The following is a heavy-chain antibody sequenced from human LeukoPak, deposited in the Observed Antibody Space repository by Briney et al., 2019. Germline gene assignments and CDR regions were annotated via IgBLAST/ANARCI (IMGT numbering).Heavy chain of an antibody. Sequence: SETLSLTCTVSGDSINSSNYYWGWIRQPPGKGLEWIGNIYYSGSTYYKPSLKSRVTISVDTSKNQFFLKLRSVTAADTAVYYCARGQARLSWFDPWGQGTLVTVSS. CDR3: ARGQARLSWFDP. CDR1: GDSINSSNYY. CDR2: IYYSGST. V-gene: IGHV4-39*07. D-gene: IGHD6-19*01. J-gene: IGHJ5*02.